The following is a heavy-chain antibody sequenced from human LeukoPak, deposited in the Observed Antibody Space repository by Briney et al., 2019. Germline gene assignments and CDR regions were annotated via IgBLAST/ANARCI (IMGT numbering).Heavy chain of an antibody. Sequence: GGSLRLSCAASGFTFSSYSMNWVRQAPGKGLEGVASISSSSSYIYYADSVKGRFTISRDNAKNSLYLQMNSLRAEDTAVYYCARDSVVGAAPFDYWGQGTLVTVSS. CDR3: ARDSVVGAAPFDY. D-gene: IGHD1-26*01. CDR2: ISSSSSYI. J-gene: IGHJ4*02. CDR1: GFTFSSYS. V-gene: IGHV3-21*01.